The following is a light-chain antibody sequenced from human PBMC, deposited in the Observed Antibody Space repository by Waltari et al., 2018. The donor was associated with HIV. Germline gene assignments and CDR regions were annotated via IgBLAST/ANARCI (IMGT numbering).Light chain of an antibody. V-gene: IGLV2-14*01. Sequence: QSALAQPASVSGSPGQSVTIPCPGSHTDIGTFDFVSWYQQLPGKAPKLIIYRVTFRPSGVPTRFSASKSANTASLTISDLQTEDEAHYYCSSYTITNTWVFGGGTMLTVL. J-gene: IGLJ3*02. CDR2: RVT. CDR1: HTDIGTFDF. CDR3: SSYTITNTWV.